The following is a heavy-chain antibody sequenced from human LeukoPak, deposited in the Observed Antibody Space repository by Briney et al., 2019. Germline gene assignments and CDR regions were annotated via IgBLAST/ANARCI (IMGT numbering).Heavy chain of an antibody. D-gene: IGHD3-3*01. V-gene: IGHV1-46*01. J-gene: IGHJ4*02. CDR1: GYTFTSYY. CDR3: ARDKGLRFLEWLLPGDY. Sequence: ASVKVSCKASGYTFTSYYMHWVRQAPGQGLEWMGIINPSGGSTSYAQKFQGSVTMTRDTSTSTVYMELSSLRSEDTAVYYCARDKGLRFLEWLLPGDYWGQGTLVTVSS. CDR2: INPSGGST.